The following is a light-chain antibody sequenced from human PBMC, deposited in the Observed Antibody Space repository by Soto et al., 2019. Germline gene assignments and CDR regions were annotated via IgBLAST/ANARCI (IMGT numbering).Light chain of an antibody. CDR1: QSVSSY. CDR2: DAS. J-gene: IGKJ4*01. V-gene: IGKV3-11*01. Sequence: EIVLTQSPATLSLSPGERATLSCRASQSVSSYLAWYQQKPGQAPRLLIYDASNRGTGIQARFSGSGSGTDFPLTISSLEPEDFAVYYCQQRTDWPLTFGGGTKVEI. CDR3: QQRTDWPLT.